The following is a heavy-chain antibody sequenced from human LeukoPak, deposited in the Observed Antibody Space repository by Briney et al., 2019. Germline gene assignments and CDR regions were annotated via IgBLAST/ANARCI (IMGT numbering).Heavy chain of an antibody. CDR1: GGSISSYY. J-gene: IGHJ4*02. CDR2: IYTSGST. Sequence: SETLSLTCTVSGGSISSYYWSWIRQPAGKGLEWIGRIYTSGSTNYNPSLKSRVTMPVDTSKNQFSLKLSSVTAADTAVYYCARLRFYSSGWYYFDYWGQGTLVTVSS. D-gene: IGHD6-19*01. CDR3: ARLRFYSSGWYYFDY. V-gene: IGHV4-4*07.